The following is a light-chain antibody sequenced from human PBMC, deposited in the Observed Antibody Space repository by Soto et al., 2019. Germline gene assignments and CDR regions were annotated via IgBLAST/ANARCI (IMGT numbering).Light chain of an antibody. Sequence: EIVLTQSPGTLSLSPGERATLSCRASQSVSSSYLAWYQQKPGQAPRLLIYGASSRATGIPDRFSGSGSGTDFTLTISRLEPEAFAVYYCQPYGSSPPWTFGQGTKVEIK. CDR3: QPYGSSPPWT. J-gene: IGKJ1*01. V-gene: IGKV3-20*01. CDR2: GAS. CDR1: QSVSSSY.